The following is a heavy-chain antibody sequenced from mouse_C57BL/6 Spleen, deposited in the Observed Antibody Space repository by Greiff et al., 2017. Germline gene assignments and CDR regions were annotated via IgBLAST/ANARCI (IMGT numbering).Heavy chain of an antibody. D-gene: IGHD2-13*01. CDR1: GYSITSGYY. J-gene: IGHJ2*01. CDR2: ISYDGSN. CDR3: ARDRGLA. V-gene: IGHV3-6*01. Sequence: EVQLQQSGPGLVKPSQSLSLTCSVTGYSITSGYYWNWIRQFPGNKLEWMGYISYDGSNNYNPSLKNRISITRDTSKNQFFLKLNSVTTEDTATYYCARDRGLAWGQGTTLTVSS.